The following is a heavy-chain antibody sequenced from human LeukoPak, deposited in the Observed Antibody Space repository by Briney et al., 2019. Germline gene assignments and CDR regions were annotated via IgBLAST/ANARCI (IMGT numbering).Heavy chain of an antibody. V-gene: IGHV3-23*01. Sequence: GGSLRLSCAASGFTFSSYAMSWVRQAPGKGLEWVSAISGSGGSTYYADSVKGRFTISRDNSKNTLYLQMNSLRAEDTAVYYCAKDVRLGTIVVVPAAHDFDYWGQGTLVTVSS. CDR3: AKDVRLGTIVVVPAAHDFDY. J-gene: IGHJ4*02. CDR1: GFTFSSYA. CDR2: ISGSGGST. D-gene: IGHD2-2*01.